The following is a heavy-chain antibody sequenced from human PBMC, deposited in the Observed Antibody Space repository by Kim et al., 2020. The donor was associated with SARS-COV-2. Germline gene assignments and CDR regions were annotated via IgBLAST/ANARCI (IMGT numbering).Heavy chain of an antibody. J-gene: IGHJ3*02. V-gene: IGHV1-24*01. CDR3: ATGPKWNYGAFDI. D-gene: IGHD1-7*01. Sequence: FPGRVTMTEDTSTDTAYMELSSLRSEDTAVYYCATGPKWNYGAFDIWGQGTMVTVSS.